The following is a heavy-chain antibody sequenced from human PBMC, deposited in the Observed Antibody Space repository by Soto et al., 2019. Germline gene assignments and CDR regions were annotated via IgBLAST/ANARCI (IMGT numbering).Heavy chain of an antibody. CDR1: GFTFPAYT. J-gene: IGHJ4*02. V-gene: IGHV3-48*02. CDR2: IDSSSSTI. CDR3: ARDLSVAGPSSR. D-gene: IGHD2-15*01. Sequence: EVQLVESGGGLVQPGGSLRLSCVASGFTFPAYTMNWVRQAPGKGLEWLSYIDSSSSTIYYADSVKGRFTIYRDNAKNSLVLQMISLRDEDTAVYYCARDLSVAGPSSRWGQGTLVTVSS.